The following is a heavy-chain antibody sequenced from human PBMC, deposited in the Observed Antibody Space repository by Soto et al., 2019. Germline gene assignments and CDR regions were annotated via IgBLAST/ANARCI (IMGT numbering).Heavy chain of an antibody. J-gene: IGHJ4*02. CDR2: IYYSGNT. CDR1: GGSIGIYY. Sequence: QVQLQESGPGLVKPSETLSLTCTVSGGSIGIYYWSWIRQTPGKGLEWIGNIYYSGNTNYNPSLQSRVTMDIDTSKRQFSLTLNSVTAADTAVYYCARSEYSSGFVGYWGQGTLVTVSS. D-gene: IGHD6-19*01. V-gene: IGHV4-59*01. CDR3: ARSEYSSGFVGY.